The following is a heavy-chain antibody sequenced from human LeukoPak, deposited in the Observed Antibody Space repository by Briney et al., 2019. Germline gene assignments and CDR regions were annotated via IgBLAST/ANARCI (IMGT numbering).Heavy chain of an antibody. D-gene: IGHD6-13*01. J-gene: IGHJ4*02. CDR3: ARSLGPKQYSSSWLTPNFDN. Sequence: HSETLSLTCTVSGGSISSYYWSWIRQPPGKGLEWIGYIYYSGSTNYNPSLKSRVTISVDTSKNQFSLKLSSVTAADTAVYYCARSLGPKQYSSSWLTPNFDNWGQGTLVTVSS. V-gene: IGHV4-59*01. CDR1: GGSISSYY. CDR2: IYYSGST.